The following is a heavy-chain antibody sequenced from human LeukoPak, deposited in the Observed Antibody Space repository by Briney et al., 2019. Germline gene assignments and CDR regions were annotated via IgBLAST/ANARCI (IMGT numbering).Heavy chain of an antibody. CDR3: ARGFPPRRQYDSSGYYSYYFDY. CDR2: INPNSGGT. V-gene: IGHV1-2*02. J-gene: IGHJ4*02. CDR1: GYTFTGYY. D-gene: IGHD3-22*01. Sequence: ASVTVSCKASGYTFTGYYMHWVRQAPGQGLEWMGWINPNSGGTNYAQKFQGRVTMTRDTSISTVYMELRSLRSDDTAVYYCARGFPPRRQYDSSGYYSYYFDYWGQGTLVTVSS.